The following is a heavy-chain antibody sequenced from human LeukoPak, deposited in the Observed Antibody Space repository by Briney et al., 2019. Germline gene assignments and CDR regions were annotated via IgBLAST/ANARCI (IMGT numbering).Heavy chain of an antibody. CDR3: ARHEEGSGWYRSYNDL. Sequence: KPSETVSLTCAVSSVSISSYYCSWLRQPPGKGRVGIRYLSTGGSTTYSPSLESRVPISVDTPKHQFSLKLSSVTAAGTSVYACARHEEGSGWYRSYNDLWGRGNLVLVSS. D-gene: IGHD6-19*01. V-gene: IGHV4-4*09. CDR2: LSTGGST. J-gene: IGHJ2*01. CDR1: SVSISSYY.